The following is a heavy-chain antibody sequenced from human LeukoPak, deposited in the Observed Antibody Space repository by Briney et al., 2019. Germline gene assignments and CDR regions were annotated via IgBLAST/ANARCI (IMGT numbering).Heavy chain of an antibody. CDR2: IWYDGSNK. J-gene: IGHJ6*04. V-gene: IGHV3-33*01. D-gene: IGHD3-9*01. CDR3: AREPLYCDILTGYSPWDYYGMDV. Sequence: GGSLRLSCAASGFTFSSYGMHWVRQAPGKGLEWVAVIWYDGSNKYYADSVKGRFTISRDNSKNTLYLQMNSLRAEDTAVYYCAREPLYCDILTGYSPWDYYGMDVWGKGTTVTVSS. CDR1: GFTFSSYG.